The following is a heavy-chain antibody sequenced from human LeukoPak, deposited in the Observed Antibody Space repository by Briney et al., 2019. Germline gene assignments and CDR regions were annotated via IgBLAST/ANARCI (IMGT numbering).Heavy chain of an antibody. J-gene: IGHJ4*02. CDR3: ARRKAKTPNYFDY. CDR1: GGSINTFH. V-gene: IGHV4-59*01. Sequence: MSSETLSLTCTVSGGSINTFHWGWIRQPPGMGLEWIGYIYHSGSTNYNPSLQSRVTISIDTSKNQFSLKLSSVTAADTAVYYCARRKAKTPNYFDYWGQGALVTVSS. CDR2: IYHSGST.